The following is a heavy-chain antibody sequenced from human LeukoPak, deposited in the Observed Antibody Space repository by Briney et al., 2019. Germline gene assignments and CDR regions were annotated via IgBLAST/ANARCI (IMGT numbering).Heavy chain of an antibody. CDR3: AKDRDLGGY. D-gene: IGHD3-16*01. V-gene: IGHV3-23*01. J-gene: IGHJ4*02. CDR2: ISGTGGST. CDR1: GFTFSNYA. Sequence: GGSLRLACAASGFTFSNYAMSWVRQAPGKGLEWVSAISGTGGSTYYADSVKGRFTISRDNSKNTLYLQMNSLRAEDTAVYYCAKDRDLGGYWGQGTLVTVSS.